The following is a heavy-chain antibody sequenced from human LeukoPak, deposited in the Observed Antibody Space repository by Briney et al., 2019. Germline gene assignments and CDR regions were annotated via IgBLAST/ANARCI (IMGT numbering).Heavy chain of an antibody. D-gene: IGHD1-26*01. V-gene: IGHV4-4*02. CDR3: ARDVSGSYYSYYYMDV. CDR2: IYHSGST. CDR1: GFTFSSYSM. J-gene: IGHJ6*03. Sequence: GSLRLSCAASGFTFSSYSMNWVRQPPGKGLEWIGEIYHSGSTNYNPSLKSRVTISVDKSKNQFSLKLTSVTAADTAVYYCARDVSGSYYSYYYMDVWGKGTTVTVSS.